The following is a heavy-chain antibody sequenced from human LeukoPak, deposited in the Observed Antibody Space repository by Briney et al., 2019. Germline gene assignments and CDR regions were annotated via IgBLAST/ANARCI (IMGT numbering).Heavy chain of an antibody. CDR1: GFTFSSYA. D-gene: IGHD6-6*01. V-gene: IGHV3-30-3*01. Sequence: GGSLRLSCAASGFTFSSYAMYWVRQAPGKGLEWVAVISYDGSNKYYADSVKGRFTISRDNSKNTLYLQMNSLRAEDTAVYYCARDSRIAARPSGDYWGQGTLVTVSS. J-gene: IGHJ4*02. CDR3: ARDSRIAARPSGDY. CDR2: ISYDGSNK.